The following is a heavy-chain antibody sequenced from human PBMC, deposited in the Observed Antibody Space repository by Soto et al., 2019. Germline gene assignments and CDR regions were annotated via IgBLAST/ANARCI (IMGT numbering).Heavy chain of an antibody. D-gene: IGHD2-15*01. V-gene: IGHV3-9*01. J-gene: IGHJ3*02. CDR1: GFTFDDYA. Sequence: VQLVESGGGLVQRGRSLRLSCAASGFTFDDYAMHWVRQAPGKGLEWGSGISWNSGSIGYADSVKGRFTISRDNAKNSLYLHMNSLRAEATALYYCANGLGVVVVAATFNAFDIWGQGTMVTVSS. CDR2: ISWNSGSI. CDR3: ANGLGVVVVAATFNAFDI.